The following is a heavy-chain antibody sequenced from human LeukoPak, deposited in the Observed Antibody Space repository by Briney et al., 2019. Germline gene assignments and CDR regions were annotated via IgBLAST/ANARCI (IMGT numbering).Heavy chain of an antibody. V-gene: IGHV4-61*08. CDR1: GGSVSSGGYN. D-gene: IGHD4-11*01. J-gene: IGHJ4*02. CDR3: ARAYSNYFDY. CDR2: IYYSGST. Sequence: PSETLSLTCTVSGGSVSSGGYNWSWIRQPPGKGLEWIGYIYYSGSTNYNPSLKSRVTISVDTSKNQFSLKLSSVTAADTAVYYCARAYSNYFDYWGQGTLVTVSS.